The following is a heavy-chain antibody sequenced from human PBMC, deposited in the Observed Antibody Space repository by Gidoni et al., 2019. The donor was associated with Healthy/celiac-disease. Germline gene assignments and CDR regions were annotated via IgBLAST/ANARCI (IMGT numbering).Heavy chain of an antibody. CDR1: GSTFSRYG. V-gene: IGHV3-30*18. D-gene: IGHD3-3*01. CDR3: AKVLFLEWLRFGMDV. J-gene: IGHJ6*02. CDR2: ISYDGSNK. Sequence: QVQLVESGGGVVQPGRSLRLSCAASGSTFSRYGMHWVRLAPGKGLEGVAVISYDGSNKYYADSVKSRFTISRDNSKNTLYLQMNSLRAEDTAVYYCAKVLFLEWLRFGMDVWGQGTTVTVSS.